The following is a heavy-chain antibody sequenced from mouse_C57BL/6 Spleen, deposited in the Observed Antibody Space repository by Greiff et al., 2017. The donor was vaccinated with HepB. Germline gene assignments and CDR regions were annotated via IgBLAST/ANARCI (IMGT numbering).Heavy chain of an antibody. CDR3: ARGGNYRFAY. J-gene: IGHJ3*01. CDR2: ISSGSSTI. D-gene: IGHD2-1*01. V-gene: IGHV5-17*01. Sequence: EVKLMESGGGLVKPGGSLKLSCAASGFTFSDYGMHWVRQAPEKGLEWVAYISSGSSTIYYADTVKGRFTISRDNAKNTLFLQMTSLRSEDTAMYYCARGGNYRFAYWGQGTLVTVSA. CDR1: GFTFSDYG.